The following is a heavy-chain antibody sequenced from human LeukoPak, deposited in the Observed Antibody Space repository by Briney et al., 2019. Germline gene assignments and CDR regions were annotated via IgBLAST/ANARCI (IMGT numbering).Heavy chain of an antibody. D-gene: IGHD3-3*02. V-gene: IGHV4-39*01. CDR2: MHHSGNS. Sequence: SETLSPTCTVSGVSVSGSYYRAWIRQPPGKGLEWIGSMHHSGNSYYNPSLKGRVTISVDMSRNQVSLKVSSVIAADTAVYFCARLGSTDIFAGFDIWGQGTMVTVAS. J-gene: IGHJ3*02. CDR3: ARLGSTDIFAGFDI. CDR1: GVSVSGSYY.